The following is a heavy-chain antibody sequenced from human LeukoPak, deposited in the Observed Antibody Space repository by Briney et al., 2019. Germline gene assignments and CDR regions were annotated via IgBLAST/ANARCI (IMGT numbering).Heavy chain of an antibody. CDR3: TRSHYFDSGGYYYYYYGMDV. CDR2: INTDGTST. J-gene: IGHJ6*02. Sequence: GGSLRLSCAASGFTFSRYWMHWVRQGPGKGLVWVSRINTDGTSTTYADSVKGRFTISRDNAKNTLSLQMNTLRAEDTAVYYCTRSHYFDSGGYYYYYYGMDVWGQGTTVTVSS. V-gene: IGHV3-74*01. D-gene: IGHD3-22*01. CDR1: GFTFSRYW.